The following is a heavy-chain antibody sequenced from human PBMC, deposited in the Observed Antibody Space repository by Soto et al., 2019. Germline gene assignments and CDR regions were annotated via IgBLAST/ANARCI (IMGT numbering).Heavy chain of an antibody. CDR2: IYYSGST. Sequence: SETLSLTCTVSGGSISSYYWSWIRQPPGKGLEWIGYIYYSGSTNYNPSLKSRVTISVDTSKNQFSLKLSSVTAADTAVYYCARDMGYSYGTSYYYGMDVWGQGTTVT. CDR3: ARDMGYSYGTSYYYGMDV. D-gene: IGHD5-18*01. J-gene: IGHJ6*02. V-gene: IGHV4-59*01. CDR1: GGSISSYY.